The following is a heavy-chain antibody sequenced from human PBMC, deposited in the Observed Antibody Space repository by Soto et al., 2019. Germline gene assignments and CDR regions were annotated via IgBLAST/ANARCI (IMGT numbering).Heavy chain of an antibody. Sequence: GGSLTLSCAASGFTFSSYYGNWVRQAPGKGLEWVSSISCISTNIYYADSVKGRFTMTRDNAKNSLYLQMNSLRAEYTAVYYCAIDRCYGSSGYYYPASFDIWGQGTMVTVSS. CDR2: ISCISTNI. D-gene: IGHD3-22*01. J-gene: IGHJ3*02. CDR3: AIDRCYGSSGYYYPASFDI. V-gene: IGHV3-21*01. CDR1: GFTFSSYY.